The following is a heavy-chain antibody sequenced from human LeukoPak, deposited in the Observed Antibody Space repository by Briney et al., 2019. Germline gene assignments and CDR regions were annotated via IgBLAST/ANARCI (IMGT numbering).Heavy chain of an antibody. D-gene: IGHD3-3*01. CDR3: AKGGGDFGVVNNYYYGMDV. CDR2: ISSSGRHI. CDR1: GFSFSSYN. Sequence: PGGSLGLSCVASGFSFSSYNMNWVRQAPGKGLEWVSSISSSGRHILFADSLKDRFTISRDNAKNSLFLQMNRVRAEDTAVYYCAKGGGDFGVVNNYYYGMDVWGQGTTVTVSS. J-gene: IGHJ6*02. V-gene: IGHV3-21*04.